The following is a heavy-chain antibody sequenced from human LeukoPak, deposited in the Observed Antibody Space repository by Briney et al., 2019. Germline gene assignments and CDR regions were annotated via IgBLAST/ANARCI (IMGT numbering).Heavy chain of an antibody. CDR3: ARLTLQYYFDY. J-gene: IGHJ4*02. CDR1: GGSISSSSYY. Sequence: PSETLSLTCTVSGGSISSSSYYWGWIRQPPGKGLEWIGSIYYSGSTYYNPSLKSRVTISVDTSKNQFSLKLSSVTAADTAVYYCARLTLQYYFDYWGQGTLVTVSS. V-gene: IGHV4-39*01. CDR2: IYYSGST.